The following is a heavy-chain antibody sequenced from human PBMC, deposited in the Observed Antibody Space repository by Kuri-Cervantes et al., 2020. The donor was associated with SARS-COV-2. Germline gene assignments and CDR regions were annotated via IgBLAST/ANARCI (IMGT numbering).Heavy chain of an antibody. CDR2: INHSGST. Sequence: SQTLSLTCAVYGGSFSGYYWSWIRQPPGKGLEWIGEINHSGSTNYNPSLKSRVTISVDTSKNQFSLKLSSVTAADTAVYYCASTPARKAPFDYWGQGTLVTVSS. J-gene: IGHJ4*02. D-gene: IGHD2-2*01. CDR1: GGSFSGYY. CDR3: ASTPARKAPFDY. V-gene: IGHV4-34*01.